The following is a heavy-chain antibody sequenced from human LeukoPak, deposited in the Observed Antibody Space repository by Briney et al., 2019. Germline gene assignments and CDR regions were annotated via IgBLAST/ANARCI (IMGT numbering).Heavy chain of an antibody. CDR3: ARCSPYYYYYYMDV. CDR2: IYYSGSA. Sequence: SETLSLTCTVSGGSISSYYWSWIRQPPGKGLEWIGYIYYSGSANYNPSLKSRVTISVDTSKNQFSLKLSSVTAADTAVYYCARCSPYYYYYYMDVWGKGTTVTVSS. V-gene: IGHV4-59*12. CDR1: GGSISSYY. D-gene: IGHD6-6*01. J-gene: IGHJ6*03.